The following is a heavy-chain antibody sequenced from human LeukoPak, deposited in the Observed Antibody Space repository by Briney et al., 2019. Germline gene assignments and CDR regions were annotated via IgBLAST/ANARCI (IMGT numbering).Heavy chain of an antibody. J-gene: IGHJ6*02. CDR2: INHSGST. CDR3: ARFVYYYGSGSYSNYYYGMDV. V-gene: IGHV4-34*01. D-gene: IGHD3-10*01. CDR1: GGSFSGYY. Sequence: SETLSLTCAVYGGSFSGYYWSWIRQPPGKGLEWIGEINHSGSTNYYPSLKSRVTISVDTSKNQFSLKLSSVTAADTAVYYCARFVYYYGSGSYSNYYYGMDVWGQATTVTVSS.